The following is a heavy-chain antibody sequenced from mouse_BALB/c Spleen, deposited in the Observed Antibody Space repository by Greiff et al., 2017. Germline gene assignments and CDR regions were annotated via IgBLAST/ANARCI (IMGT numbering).Heavy chain of an antibody. J-gene: IGHJ4*01. CDR2: ISSGSSTI. V-gene: IGHV5-17*02. CDR1: GFTFSSFG. CDR3: ARGNYVGAMDY. Sequence: EVKLMESGGGLVQPGGSRKLSCAASGFTFSSFGMHWVRQAPEKGLEWVAYISSGSSTIYYADTVKGRFTISRDNPKNTLFLQMTSLRSEDTAMYYCARGNYVGAMDYWGQGTSVTVSS. D-gene: IGHD1-1*01.